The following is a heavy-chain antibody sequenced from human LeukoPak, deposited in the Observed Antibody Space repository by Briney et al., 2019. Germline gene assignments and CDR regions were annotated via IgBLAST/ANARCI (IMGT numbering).Heavy chain of an antibody. D-gene: IGHD1-26*01. Sequence: PGGSLRLSCVASGFNVSSTYMNWVRQAPGKGLEWVSLINSGGTTYYPDSVKGRFTIARDNSKNTLFLQMNSLRAEDSGVYYCAREWREARKDAFDFWGQGTMVTVSS. J-gene: IGHJ3*01. CDR3: AREWREARKDAFDF. V-gene: IGHV3-66*01. CDR1: GFNVSSTY. CDR2: INSGGTT.